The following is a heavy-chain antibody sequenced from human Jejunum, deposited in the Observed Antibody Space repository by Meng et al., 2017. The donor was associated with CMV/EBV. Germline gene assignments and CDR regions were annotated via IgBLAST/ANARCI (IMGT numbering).Heavy chain of an antibody. J-gene: IGHJ4*02. CDR1: GLTFSDQW. CDR3: ARWGGEGSTSGFDF. D-gene: IGHD1-26*01. CDR2: IWRDGRQK. Sequence: GLTFSDQWMGWVRQAPGKGLEWVADIWRDGRQKYYVASVKGRFTVSRDNAKKSLSLEMNSLRVEDTAIYFCARWGGEGSTSGFDFWGQGALVTVSS. V-gene: IGHV3-7*03.